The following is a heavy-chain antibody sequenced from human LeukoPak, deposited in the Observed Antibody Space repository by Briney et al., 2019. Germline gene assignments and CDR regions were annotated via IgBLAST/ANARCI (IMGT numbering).Heavy chain of an antibody. CDR1: GFTFNSYA. J-gene: IGHJ6*03. Sequence: GGSLRLSCAASGFTFNSYAMSWVRQAPGKGLEWVSAIGGGAAGTYYADSVRGRFTISRDNSKNTLFLQMNNLRAEDTAVYYCAKDGIYGSARYMDVWGRGTTVTVSS. D-gene: IGHD3-10*01. CDR2: IGGGAAGT. CDR3: AKDGIYGSARYMDV. V-gene: IGHV3-23*01.